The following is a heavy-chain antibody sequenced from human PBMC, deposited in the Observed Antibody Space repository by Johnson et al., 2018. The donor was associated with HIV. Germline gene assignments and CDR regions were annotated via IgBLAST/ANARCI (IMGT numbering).Heavy chain of an antibody. CDR2: IQSKTDGATT. Sequence: VLLVESGGGLVQPGGSLRLSCAASGFTFSDYYMSWIRQAPGKGLEWVGRIQSKTDGATTDYAVPVKGRFTISRDDSKNTLYLQMNSLKTEDTAVYYCTRSIAATGRDALDIWGQGTMVTVSS. CDR1: GFTFSDYY. D-gene: IGHD6-13*01. V-gene: IGHV3-15*01. CDR3: TRSIAATGRDALDI. J-gene: IGHJ3*02.